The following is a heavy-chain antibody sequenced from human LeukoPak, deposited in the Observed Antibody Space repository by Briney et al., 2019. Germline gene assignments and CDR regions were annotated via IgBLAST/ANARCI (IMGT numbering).Heavy chain of an antibody. CDR1: GFTFSSYS. D-gene: IGHD3-10*01. V-gene: IGHV3-74*01. Sequence: GGSLRLSCAASGFTFSSYSMNWVRQAPGKGLEWVSRINPDGGTTTYADSVKGRFTISRDNAKNTLYLQMNSLRAEDTAVYYCARVRVGAYDFEYWGQGTLVIVSS. J-gene: IGHJ4*02. CDR2: INPDGGTT. CDR3: ARVRVGAYDFEY.